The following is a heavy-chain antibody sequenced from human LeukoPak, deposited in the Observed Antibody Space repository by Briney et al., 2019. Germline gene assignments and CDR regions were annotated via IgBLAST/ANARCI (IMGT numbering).Heavy chain of an antibody. CDR1: GFTFSSYA. CDR3: AKEGVGYSYARNWFDP. Sequence: PGGSLRLSCTASGFTFSSYAMSWVRQAPGKGLEWVSAISGSDGSTYYADSVKGRFTISRDNSKNTLYLQMNSLRAEDTAVYYCAKEGVGYSYARNWFDPWGQGTLVTVSS. D-gene: IGHD5-18*01. V-gene: IGHV3-23*01. J-gene: IGHJ5*02. CDR2: ISGSDGST.